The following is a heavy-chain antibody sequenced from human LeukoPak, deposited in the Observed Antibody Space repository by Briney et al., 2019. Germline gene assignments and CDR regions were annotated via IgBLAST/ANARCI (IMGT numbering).Heavy chain of an antibody. V-gene: IGHV3-21*06. J-gene: IGHJ4*02. Sequence: GGSLRLSCAASGFSVSNYGVNWVRQAPGKGLEWVSCISNTYSAIYYADSVKGRFTVSRDNAKNSVYLQMNSLTVEDTAVYYCARGPTSDRFQYFDFWGQGALVTVSS. CDR3: ARGPTSDRFQYFDF. CDR2: ISNTYSAI. D-gene: IGHD2-21*02. CDR1: GFSVSNYG.